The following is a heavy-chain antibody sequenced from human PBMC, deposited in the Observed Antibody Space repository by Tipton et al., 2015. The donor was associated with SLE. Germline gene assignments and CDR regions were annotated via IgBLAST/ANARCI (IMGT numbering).Heavy chain of an antibody. D-gene: IGHD2-2*01. V-gene: IGHV4-38-2*01. Sequence: TLSLTCSVSGYSISSGYYWGGIRQPPGMGLEWIGNIYHTGSTFYNPSLKSRVTMSVDTSKNQFSLKLNSLTAADTAVYYCARQRGVPTAGALNWFDPWGQGTLVTVSS. CDR3: ARQRGVPTAGALNWFDP. CDR2: IYHTGST. J-gene: IGHJ5*02. CDR1: GYSISSGYY.